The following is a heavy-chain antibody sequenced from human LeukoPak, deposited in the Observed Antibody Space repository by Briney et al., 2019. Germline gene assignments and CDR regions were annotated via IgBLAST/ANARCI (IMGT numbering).Heavy chain of an antibody. V-gene: IGHV3-73*01. CDR3: TTTTDHDY. Sequence: PGGSLRLSCAASGFTFSGSAMHWVRQASGKGLEWGGRIRSKANSYATAYAASVKGRFTISRDDSKNTAYLQMNSLKTEDTAVYYCTTTTDHDYWGQGTLVTVSS. CDR2: IRSKANSYAT. J-gene: IGHJ4*02. D-gene: IGHD2/OR15-2a*01. CDR1: GFTFSGSA.